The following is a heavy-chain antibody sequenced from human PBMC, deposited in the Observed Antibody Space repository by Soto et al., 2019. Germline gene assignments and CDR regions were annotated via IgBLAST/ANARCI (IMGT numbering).Heavy chain of an antibody. CDR3: ARTRRTTVVTPNWFDP. D-gene: IGHD4-17*01. Sequence: VKVSCKASGYTFTSYGISWVRQAPGQGLEWMGWISAYNGNTNYAQKLQGRVTMTTDTSTSTAYMELRSLRSDDTAVYYCARTRRTTVVTPNWFDPWGQGTLVTVSS. J-gene: IGHJ5*02. CDR2: ISAYNGNT. V-gene: IGHV1-18*04. CDR1: GYTFTSYG.